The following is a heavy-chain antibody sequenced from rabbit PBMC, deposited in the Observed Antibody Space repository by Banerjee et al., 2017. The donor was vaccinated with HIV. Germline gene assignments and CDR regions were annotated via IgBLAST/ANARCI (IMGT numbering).Heavy chain of an antibody. CDR2: IYAGSSGMT. CDR3: ARDLAGVIGWNFNL. J-gene: IGHJ4*01. D-gene: IGHD4-1*01. Sequence: QEQLEESGGDLVKPEGSLTLTCTASGFSFSSNYWICWVRQAPGKGLELIACIYAGSSGMTYYASWAKGRFTISKTSSTTVTLQMTSLTAADTASYFCARDLAGVIGWNFNLWGQGTLVTVS. V-gene: IGHV1S45*01. CDR1: GFSFSSNYW.